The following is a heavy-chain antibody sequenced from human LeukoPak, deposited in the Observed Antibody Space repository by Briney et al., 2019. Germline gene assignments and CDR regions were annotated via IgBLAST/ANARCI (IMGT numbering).Heavy chain of an antibody. D-gene: IGHD4-17*01. J-gene: IGHJ6*02. V-gene: IGHV4-59*08. Sequence: SETLSLTCTVSGGSISSYYWSWIRQPPGKGLEWIGYIYYSGSTNYNPSLKSRVTISVDTSKNQFSLKLSSVTAADTAVYYCARLKYYGSRDGMDVSGQGTTVTVSS. CDR2: IYYSGST. CDR1: GGSISSYY. CDR3: ARLKYYGSRDGMDV.